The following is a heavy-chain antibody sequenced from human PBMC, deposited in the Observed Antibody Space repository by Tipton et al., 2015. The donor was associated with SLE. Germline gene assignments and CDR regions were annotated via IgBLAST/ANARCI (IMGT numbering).Heavy chain of an antibody. D-gene: IGHD3-22*01. V-gene: IGHV4-39*01. CDR2: IYYSGTT. Sequence: TLSLTCTVSGGSISSSSYYWGWIRQPPGKGLEWIGSIYYSGTTYYNPSLKSRVTISVDTSKNQFSLKLSSVTAADTAVYYCARLTYYSDSTGYYYEGGAFDIWGQGTMVTVSS. CDR3: ARLTYYSDSTGYYYEGGAFDI. J-gene: IGHJ3*02. CDR1: GGSISSSSYY.